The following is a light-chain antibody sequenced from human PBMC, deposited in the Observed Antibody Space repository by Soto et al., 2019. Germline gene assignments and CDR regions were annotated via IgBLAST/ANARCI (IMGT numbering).Light chain of an antibody. CDR2: GAS. J-gene: IGKJ1*01. CDR1: QTVIHNH. V-gene: IGKV3-20*01. CDR3: QQYGSSPRT. Sequence: EIVLTQSPDTLSLSPGERATVSCRASQTVIHNHLAWHQQKPGQTPRLLVYGASIRATGIPDRFTGSGSGTDFTLTITTLEPEDFAVYYCQQYGSSPRTFGLGTKVDIK.